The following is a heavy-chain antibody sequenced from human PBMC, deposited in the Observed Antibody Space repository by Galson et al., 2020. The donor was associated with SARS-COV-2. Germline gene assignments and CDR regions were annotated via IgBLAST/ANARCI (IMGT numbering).Heavy chain of an antibody. J-gene: IGHJ6*02. CDR1: GFSLSTSGMC. Sequence: SGPTLVKPTQTLPLTCTFSGFSLSTSGMCVSWIRQPPGQALEWLARIDWHDDKYYSTSLKTRLTISKDTSKNQVVLTMNNMDPVDTGTYYWARVSLWGSYPLGPRYFDFGMDVLGQGTTVTVSS. V-gene: IGHV2-70*11. CDR3: ARVSLWGSYPLGPRYFDFGMDV. D-gene: IGHD1-26*01. CDR2: IDWHDDK.